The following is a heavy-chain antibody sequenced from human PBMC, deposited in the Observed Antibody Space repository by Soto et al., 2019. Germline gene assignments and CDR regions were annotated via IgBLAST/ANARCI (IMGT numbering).Heavy chain of an antibody. CDR1: GGTISTNV. Sequence: QVQLMQSGAEVKKPGSSVKVSCKASGGTISTNVISWVRQAPGQGLEWMGEIMPIFAAPNNGQKFQGRLTITADTSTTTVYMELSSLTSEDTAVYFCATGARYCSGGSCYPDDWGQGTLVIVSS. V-gene: IGHV1-69*06. J-gene: IGHJ4*02. CDR3: ATGARYCSGGSCYPDD. D-gene: IGHD2-15*01. CDR2: IMPIFAAP.